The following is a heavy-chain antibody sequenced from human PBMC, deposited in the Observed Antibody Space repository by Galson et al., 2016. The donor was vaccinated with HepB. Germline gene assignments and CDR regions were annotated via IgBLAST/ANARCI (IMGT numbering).Heavy chain of an antibody. V-gene: IGHV1-69*02. CDR1: GGTFNNYT. J-gene: IGHJ6*02. CDR2: IIPIVGRA. D-gene: IGHD3-9*01. CDR3: AKAHFRMKDHLTVRQYYGLDV. Sequence: SVKVSCKASGGTFNNYTFTWVRQAPGQGLEWMGRIIPIVGRAEYAQNLQARITITADKSSSTTYMELRSLTSDDTALYYCAKAHFRMKDHLTVRQYYGLDVWGQGTTVTVSS.